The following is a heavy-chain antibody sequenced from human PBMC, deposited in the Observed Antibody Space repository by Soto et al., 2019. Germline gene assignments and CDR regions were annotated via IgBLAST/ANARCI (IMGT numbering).Heavy chain of an antibody. CDR3: ARWDYGVYARFYF. Sequence: QVQLVQSGAAVKKPGASVKVSCKASGYTFTSHDINWVRQATGPGLEWMGWMNPNSGNTGYAQKFQGRVTITRNTSICTAYMELSSLRSEDTAVYYCARWDYGVYARFYFWGQGTLVTVSS. V-gene: IGHV1-8*01. CDR1: GYTFTSHD. D-gene: IGHD4-17*01. CDR2: MNPNSGNT. J-gene: IGHJ4*02.